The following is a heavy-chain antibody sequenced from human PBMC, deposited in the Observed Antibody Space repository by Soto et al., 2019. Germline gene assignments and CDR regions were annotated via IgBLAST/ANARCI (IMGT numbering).Heavy chain of an antibody. CDR3: ARGRPRSGPPFYYYGLDV. Sequence: QVQLVQSGAEVKKPGSSVKVSCKASGATFRTNVISWVRQAPGQGLEWMGRVIPMSGSSNYAQKFQGRVTITADKDTSIAYMEVRSLRSEDTAVYYCARGRPRSGPPFYYYGLDVWGQGTTVIVSS. D-gene: IGHD1-26*01. CDR2: VIPMSGSS. V-gene: IGHV1-69*06. CDR1: GATFRTNV. J-gene: IGHJ6*02.